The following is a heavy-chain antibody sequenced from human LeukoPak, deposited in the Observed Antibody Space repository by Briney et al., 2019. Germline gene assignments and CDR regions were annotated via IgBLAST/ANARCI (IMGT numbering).Heavy chain of an antibody. CDR3: ASGHYYDSSGYYYVLDDFDY. CDR1: GFTFSSYS. CDR2: ISSSSSYI. D-gene: IGHD3-22*01. J-gene: IGHJ4*02. V-gene: IGHV3-21*01. Sequence: GGSLRLSCAASGFTFSSYSMNWVRQAPGKGLEWVSSISSSSSYIYYADSVKGRFTISRDNAKNSLYLRMNSLRAEDTAAYYCASGHYYDSSGYYYVLDDFDYWGQGTLVTVSS.